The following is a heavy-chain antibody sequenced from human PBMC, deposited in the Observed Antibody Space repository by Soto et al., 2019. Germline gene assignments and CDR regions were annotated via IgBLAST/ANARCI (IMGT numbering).Heavy chain of an antibody. D-gene: IGHD5-12*01. CDR2: IIPMFGTA. CDR1: GGTFSTYA. J-gene: IGHJ4*02. CDR3: ASGMQLWLRRINNGYSG. Sequence: QVQLVQSGAEVKKPESSVKVSCKAPGGTFSTYAISWVRQAPGQGLEWMGGIIPMFGTANYAQRFQDRVTITADESTNTVYMELSILISEDTAVYFCASGMQLWLRRINNGYSGWGQGTLVTVSS. V-gene: IGHV1-69*12.